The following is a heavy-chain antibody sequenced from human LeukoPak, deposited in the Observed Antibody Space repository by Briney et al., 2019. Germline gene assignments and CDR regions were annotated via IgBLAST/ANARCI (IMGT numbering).Heavy chain of an antibody. CDR2: INHSGST. D-gene: IGHD3-22*01. J-gene: IGHJ4*02. Sequence: SETLSLTCAVYGGSFSGYYWSWIRQPPGKGLEWIGEINHSGSTNYNPSLKSRVTISVDTSKNQFSLKLSSVTAADTAVYYCARKDAVVKSIDYWGQGTLVTVSS. CDR3: ARKDAVVKSIDY. CDR1: GGSFSGYY. V-gene: IGHV4-34*01.